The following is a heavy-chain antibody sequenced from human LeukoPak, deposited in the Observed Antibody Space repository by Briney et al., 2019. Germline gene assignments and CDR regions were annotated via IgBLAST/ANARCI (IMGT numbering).Heavy chain of an antibody. D-gene: IGHD3-9*01. CDR2: IYYSGST. V-gene: IGHV4-59*08. CDR3: ARREKTTYYDILTGYYKGGGVDY. Sequence: KPSETLSLTCTVSGGSISSYYWSWIRQPPGKGLEWIGYIYYSGSTNYNPSLKSRVTISVDTSKNQFSLKLSSVTAADTAVYYCARREKTTYYDILTGYYKGGGVDYWGQGTLVTVSS. CDR1: GGSISSYY. J-gene: IGHJ4*02.